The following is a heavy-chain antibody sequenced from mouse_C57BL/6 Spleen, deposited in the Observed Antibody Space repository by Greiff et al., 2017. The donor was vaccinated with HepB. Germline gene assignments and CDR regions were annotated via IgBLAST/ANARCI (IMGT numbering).Heavy chain of an antibody. CDR1: GYTFTSYW. J-gene: IGHJ4*01. CDR3: ARCPTGTRAMDY. Sequence: QVQLKQPGAELVKPGASVKLSCKASGYTFTSYWMHWVKQRPGQGLEWIGMIHPNSGSTNYNEKFKSKATLTVDKSSSTAYMQLSSLTSEDSAVYYCARCPTGTRAMDYWGQGTSVTVSS. V-gene: IGHV1-64*01. D-gene: IGHD4-1*02. CDR2: IHPNSGST.